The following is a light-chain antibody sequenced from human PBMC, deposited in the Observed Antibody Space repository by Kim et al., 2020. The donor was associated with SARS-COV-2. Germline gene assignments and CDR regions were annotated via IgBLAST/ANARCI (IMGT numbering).Light chain of an antibody. V-gene: IGLV1-40*01. J-gene: IGLJ1*01. CDR2: GNS. CDR3: QSYDSSLSGPYV. Sequence: VTIACTGSSSNIGAGYDVHWYQQLLGTAPKLLISGNSNRPSGVPDRFSGSKSGTSASLAITGLQAEDEADYYCQSYDSSLSGPYVFGTGTKVTVL. CDR1: SSNIGAGYD.